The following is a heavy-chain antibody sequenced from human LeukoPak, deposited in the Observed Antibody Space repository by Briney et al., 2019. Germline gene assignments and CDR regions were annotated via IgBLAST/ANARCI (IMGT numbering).Heavy chain of an antibody. CDR3: AKDLRVYSGYALLSY. CDR2: IRSDGSTK. V-gene: IGHV3-30*02. CDR1: GFTFSTYG. D-gene: IGHD5-12*01. Sequence: GGSLRLSCAASGFTFSTYGMHWVRQAPGKGLEWVAFIRSDGSTKYFADSVKGRFTISRDNSKNSLYLQMNSLRAEDTAVYYCAKDLRVYSGYALLSYWGQGTLVTVSS. J-gene: IGHJ4*02.